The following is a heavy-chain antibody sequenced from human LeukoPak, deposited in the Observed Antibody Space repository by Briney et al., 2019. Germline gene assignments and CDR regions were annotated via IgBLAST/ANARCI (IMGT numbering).Heavy chain of an antibody. Sequence: SETLSPTCTVSRGSISSSSNYWGWFRQPPGKGLEWFVRIYYSGSTYYSPSLKRRVTISVDTSKNQYSLRLSSVTAADTAVYYCARLFCTNGVCHFDYWAQGTLVTVSS. CDR2: IYYSGST. CDR1: RGSISSSSNY. V-gene: IGHV4-39*01. D-gene: IGHD2-8*01. CDR3: ARLFCTNGVCHFDY. J-gene: IGHJ4*02.